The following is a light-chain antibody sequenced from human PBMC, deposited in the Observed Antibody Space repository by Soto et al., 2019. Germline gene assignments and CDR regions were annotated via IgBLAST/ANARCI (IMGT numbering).Light chain of an antibody. CDR1: SSDVGGYNY. Sequence: QSALTQPASVSGSPGPSITISCTGTSSDVGGYNYVSWFQHHPAKAPKLIIYEVSYRPSGVSNRFSGSKSGDTASLTISVLQAEAEADYYCSSFTNTITRYAFGTGTKLTVL. CDR3: SSFTNTITRYA. CDR2: EVS. V-gene: IGLV2-14*01. J-gene: IGLJ1*01.